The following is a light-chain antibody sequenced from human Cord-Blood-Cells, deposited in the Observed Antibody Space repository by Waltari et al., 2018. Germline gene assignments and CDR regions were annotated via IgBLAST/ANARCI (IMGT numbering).Light chain of an antibody. Sequence: DIQMTQSPSTMSASVGDRVTITCRASQSISSWLDWYQQKPGKARKLLIYDASSFESGVPSRFSGSGSGTEFTLTISSLQPDDFATYYCQQYNSYSTFGQGTKVEIK. CDR3: QQYNSYST. CDR2: DAS. CDR1: QSISSW. V-gene: IGKV1-5*01. J-gene: IGKJ1*01.